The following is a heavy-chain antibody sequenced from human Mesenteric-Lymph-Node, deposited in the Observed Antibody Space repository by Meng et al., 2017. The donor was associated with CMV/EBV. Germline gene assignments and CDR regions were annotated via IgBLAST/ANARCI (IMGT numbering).Heavy chain of an antibody. Sequence: QAHLPQWGAGLSKPPDTLSLPCSVYGGSFSGYYWSWIRQPPGKGLEWIGEINHSGSTNYNPSLKSRVTISVDTSKNQFSLKLSSVTAADTAVYYCARHQRWLKSEGGFNYWGQGTLVTVSS. CDR3: ARHQRWLKSEGGFNY. J-gene: IGHJ4*02. CDR2: INHSGST. D-gene: IGHD4-23*01. CDR1: GGSFSGYY. V-gene: IGHV4-34*01.